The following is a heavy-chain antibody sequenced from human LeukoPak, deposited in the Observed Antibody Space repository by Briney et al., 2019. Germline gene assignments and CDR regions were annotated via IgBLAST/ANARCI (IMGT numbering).Heavy chain of an antibody. CDR2: INHSGST. CDR3: ARDPPDCSGGSCYLDY. J-gene: IGHJ4*02. CDR1: GGSFSGYY. Sequence: SETLSLTCAVYGGSFSGYYWSWIRQPPGKGLEWIGEINHSGSTNYNPSLKSRATISVDTSKNQFSLKLSSVTAADTAVYYCARDPPDCSGGSCYLDYWGQGTLVTVSS. D-gene: IGHD2-15*01. V-gene: IGHV4-34*01.